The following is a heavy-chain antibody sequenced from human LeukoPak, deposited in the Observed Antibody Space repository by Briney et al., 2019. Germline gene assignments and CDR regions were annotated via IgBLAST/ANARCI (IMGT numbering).Heavy chain of an antibody. J-gene: IGHJ4*02. CDR3: ARNDFWSGKDFDY. Sequence: SETLSLTCTVSGGSISSGDCYWSWIRQPPGKGLEWIGYIYYSGSTYYNPSLKSRVTISVDTSKNQFSLKLSSVTAADTAVYYCARNDFWSGKDFDYWGQGTLVTVSS. D-gene: IGHD3-3*01. CDR2: IYYSGST. V-gene: IGHV4-30-4*08. CDR1: GGSISSGDCY.